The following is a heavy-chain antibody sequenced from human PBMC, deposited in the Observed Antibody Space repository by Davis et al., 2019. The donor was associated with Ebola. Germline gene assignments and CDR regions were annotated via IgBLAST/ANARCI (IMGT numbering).Heavy chain of an antibody. D-gene: IGHD3-3*01. CDR1: GFTFSKCS. CDR3: ANAPTYYDFWSGTN. CDR2: ISYDGSYK. Sequence: GESLKISCVASGFTFSKCSMHWVRQAPGKGLEWVAVISYDGSYKYYADSVKGRFTISRDNSKNTLYLQMNSLRAEDTAVYYCANAPTYYDFWSGTNWGQGTLVTVSS. V-gene: IGHV3-30*18. J-gene: IGHJ4*02.